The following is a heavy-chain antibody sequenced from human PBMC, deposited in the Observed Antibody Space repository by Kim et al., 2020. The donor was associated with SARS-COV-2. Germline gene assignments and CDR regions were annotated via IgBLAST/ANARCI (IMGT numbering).Heavy chain of an antibody. V-gene: IGHV3-74*01. CDR3: ARRSGGNPYWYFDL. CDR2: IDSDGSPT. D-gene: IGHD2-15*01. J-gene: IGHJ2*01. Sequence: GGSLRLSCAASGFTFRNYWMYWVRQAPGKGLVWVSRIDSDGSPTSYADSVKGRFTISRDNAKNTLYLQMNSLRAEDTAVYYCARRSGGNPYWYFDLWGRGTLVTVSS. CDR1: GFTFRNYW.